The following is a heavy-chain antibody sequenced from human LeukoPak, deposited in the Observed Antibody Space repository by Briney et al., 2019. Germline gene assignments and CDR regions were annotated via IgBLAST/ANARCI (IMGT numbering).Heavy chain of an antibody. CDR1: GGSISSSSYY. CDR2: IYYSGST. Sequence: SETLSLTCTVSGGSISSSSYYWGWIRQPPGKGLEWIGSIYYSGSTYYNPSLKSRVTISVDTSKNQFSLKLSSVTAADTAVYYCARRTIYSGSSQFDYWGQGTLVTVSS. J-gene: IGHJ4*02. D-gene: IGHD1-26*01. CDR3: ARRTIYSGSSQFDY. V-gene: IGHV4-39*07.